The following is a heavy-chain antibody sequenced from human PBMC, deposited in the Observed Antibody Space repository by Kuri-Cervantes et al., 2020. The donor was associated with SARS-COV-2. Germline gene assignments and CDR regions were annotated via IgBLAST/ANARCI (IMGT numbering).Heavy chain of an antibody. V-gene: IGHV1-46*01. CDR1: GYTFTSYS. D-gene: IGHD1-14*01. Sequence: ASVKVSCKASGYTFTSYSMHWVRQAPGQGLEWVGILNPSGGSTTYAQKFQGRVSMTRDTSTSTVYMELSSLRSEDTAVYYCAREEASPDASEIKFDPWGQGTRVT. CDR3: AREEASPDASEIKFDP. J-gene: IGHJ5*02. CDR2: LNPSGGST.